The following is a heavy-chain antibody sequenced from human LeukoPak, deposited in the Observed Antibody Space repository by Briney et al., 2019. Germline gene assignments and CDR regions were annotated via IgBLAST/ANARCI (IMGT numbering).Heavy chain of an antibody. D-gene: IGHD1-26*01. CDR2: IYYSGST. V-gene: IGHV4-59*01. CDR1: GGSISSYY. Sequence: SETLSLTCTVSGGSISSYYWSWIRQPPGKGLEWIGYIYYSGSTNYNPSLKSRVTISVDTSKNQFSLKLSSVTAADTAVYYCAKDRSIGTYYTFDHWGQGTLVTVSS. J-gene: IGHJ4*02. CDR3: AKDRSIGTYYTFDH.